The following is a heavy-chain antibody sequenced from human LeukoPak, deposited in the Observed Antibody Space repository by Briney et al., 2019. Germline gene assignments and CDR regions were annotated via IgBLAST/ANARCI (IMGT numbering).Heavy chain of an antibody. D-gene: IGHD3-10*01. CDR3: ARRRLLWFGEAGGEFDY. J-gene: IGHJ4*02. Sequence: PSETLSLTCTVSGGSISSYYWSWIRQPPGKGLEWIGEINHSGSTNHNPSLKSRVTISVDTSKNQFSLKLSSVTAADTAVYYCARRRLLWFGEAGGEFDYWGQGTPVTVSS. V-gene: IGHV4-34*01. CDR1: GGSISSYY. CDR2: INHSGST.